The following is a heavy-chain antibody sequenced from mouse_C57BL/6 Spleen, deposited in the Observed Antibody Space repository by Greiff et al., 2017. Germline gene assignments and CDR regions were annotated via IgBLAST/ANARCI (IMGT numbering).Heavy chain of an antibody. CDR1: GFSLSTSGMG. Sequence: QVTLKESGPGILQSSQTLSLTCSFSGFSLSTSGMGVSWIRQPSGKGLEWLAHIYWDDDKRYNPSLKSRLTISKDTSRNQVFLKITSVDTADTATYYCARSEGIYYDYAWFAYWGQGTLVTVSA. D-gene: IGHD2-4*01. CDR2: IYWDDDK. V-gene: IGHV8-12*01. J-gene: IGHJ3*01. CDR3: ARSEGIYYDYAWFAY.